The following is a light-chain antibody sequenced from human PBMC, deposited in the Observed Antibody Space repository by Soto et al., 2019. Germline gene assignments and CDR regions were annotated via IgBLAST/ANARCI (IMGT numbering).Light chain of an antibody. CDR1: SSDVGGYNY. J-gene: IGLJ2*01. CDR2: EVS. CDR3: SSYTSSSTLEVV. V-gene: IGLV2-14*01. Sequence: QSVLTQPASVSGSPGQSITISCTGTSSDVGGYNYVSWYQQHPGKAPKLMIYEVSNRPSGVSNRFSGSKSGNTASLTLSGLQAEDEADYYCSSYTSSSTLEVVFGGGTKLTVL.